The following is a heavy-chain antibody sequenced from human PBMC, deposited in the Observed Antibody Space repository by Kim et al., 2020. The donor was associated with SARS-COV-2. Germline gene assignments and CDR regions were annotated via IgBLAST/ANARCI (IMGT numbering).Heavy chain of an antibody. V-gene: IGHV1-18*01. Sequence: ASVKVSCKASGYTFTSYGISWVRQAPRQGLEWMGWISAYNGNTNYAQKLQGRVTMTTDTSTSTAYMELRSLRSDDTAVYYCARDPAVAYYYYYGMDVWGQGTTVTVSS. CDR1: GYTFTSYG. CDR2: ISAYNGNT. J-gene: IGHJ6*02. D-gene: IGHD2-2*01. CDR3: ARDPAVAYYYYYGMDV.